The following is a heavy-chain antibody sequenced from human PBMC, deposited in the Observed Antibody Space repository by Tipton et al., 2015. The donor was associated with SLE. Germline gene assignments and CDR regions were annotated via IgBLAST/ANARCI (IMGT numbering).Heavy chain of an antibody. CDR1: GFTFSSYA. V-gene: IGHV3-30*04. J-gene: IGHJ4*02. Sequence: SLRLSCAASGFTFSSYAMHWVRQAPGKGLEWVAVISYDGSNKYYADSVKGRFTISRDNSKNTLYPQMHSLRAEDTAVYYCASSPAWELPYYFDYWGQGTLVTVSS. D-gene: IGHD1-26*01. CDR2: ISYDGSNK. CDR3: ASSPAWELPYYFDY.